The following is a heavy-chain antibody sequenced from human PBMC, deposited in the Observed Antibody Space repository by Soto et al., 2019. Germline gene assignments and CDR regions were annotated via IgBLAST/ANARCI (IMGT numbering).Heavy chain of an antibody. CDR3: ARAYGAGAFDF. J-gene: IGHJ5*01. CDR2: VNPNTGNT. CDR1: GYTFRSYD. V-gene: IGHV1-8*01. Sequence: QLQLVQSGAEVKKPGASVKVSCTGSGYTFRSYDIHWVRQATGQGLEWMGWVNPNTGNTGYAQKFQGRVTMTRDMSKSSAYMAVNSLTSEDTAIYYCARAYGAGAFDFWCQGTLVSVSS. D-gene: IGHD3-10*01.